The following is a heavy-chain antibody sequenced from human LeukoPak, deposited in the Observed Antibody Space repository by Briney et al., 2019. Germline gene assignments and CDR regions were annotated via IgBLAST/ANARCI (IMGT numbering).Heavy chain of an antibody. CDR3: ASAVAGTGGPFDY. V-gene: IGHV3-30*03. D-gene: IGHD6-19*01. Sequence: AGRSLRLSCAASGFTFSSYRMHGVRQAPGKGLEGVAVISYDGSNKYYADSVKGRFTISRDNSKNTLYLQMTSLRAEDTAVYYCASAVAGTGGPFDYWGQGTLVTVSS. CDR2: ISYDGSNK. J-gene: IGHJ4*02. CDR1: GFTFSSYR.